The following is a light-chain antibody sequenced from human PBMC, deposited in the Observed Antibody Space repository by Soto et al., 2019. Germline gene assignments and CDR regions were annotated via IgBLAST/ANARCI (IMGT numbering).Light chain of an antibody. J-gene: IGKJ1*01. CDR3: QQNNNWPRT. CDR2: GAS. Sequence: DIVLTQSPSSLSVSPGDRATLSCRASQSVSSNLAWYQQKPGQAPKLLIYGASTRDTGIPARFSGSGSGTEFTLTISSLQSEDFAIYYCQQNNNWPRTFGQGTKVDIK. V-gene: IGKV3-15*01. CDR1: QSVSSN.